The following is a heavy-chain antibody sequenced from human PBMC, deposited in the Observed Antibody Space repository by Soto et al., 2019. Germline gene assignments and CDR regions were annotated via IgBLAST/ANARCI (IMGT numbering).Heavy chain of an antibody. J-gene: IGHJ4*02. CDR1: GFTFSSYA. CDR2: ISGSGGST. CDR3: AKDRGSGRYAARFFDC. D-gene: IGHD6-19*01. Sequence: PGGSLRLSCAASGFTFSSYAMSWVRQAPGKGLEWVSAISGSGGSTYYADSVKGRFTISRDNSKNTLYLQMNSLRAEDTAVYYCAKDRGSGRYAARFFDCWGQGTLVTVSS. V-gene: IGHV3-23*01.